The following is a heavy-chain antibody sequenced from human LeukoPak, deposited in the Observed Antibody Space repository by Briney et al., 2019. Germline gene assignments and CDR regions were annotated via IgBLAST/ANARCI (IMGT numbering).Heavy chain of an antibody. CDR3: ARVRPGSNYVDFDY. D-gene: IGHD4-11*01. J-gene: IGHJ4*02. CDR1: RFTFSSYA. Sequence: GGSLRHSCAASRFTFSSYAMHWVRQAPGKGLEWVAVISYDGSNKYYADSVKGRFTISRDNSKNTLYLQMNSLRAEDTAVYYCARVRPGSNYVDFDYWGQGTLVTVSS. CDR2: ISYDGSNK. V-gene: IGHV3-30-3*01.